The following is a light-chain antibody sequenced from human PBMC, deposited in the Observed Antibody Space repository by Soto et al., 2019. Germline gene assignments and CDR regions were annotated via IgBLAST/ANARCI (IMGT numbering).Light chain of an antibody. J-gene: IGLJ2*01. V-gene: IGLV1-47*01. CDR3: AAWDDSLSGRVV. CDR2: RND. Sequence: QPVLTQPPSASGTPGQRVTISCSGSSSNIGSNYVYWYQQVPGTAPKLLIYRNDQRPSGVPDRFSGSESGTSASLAISGLRSEDEADYYCAAWDDSLSGRVVFGGGTQLTVL. CDR1: SSNIGSNY.